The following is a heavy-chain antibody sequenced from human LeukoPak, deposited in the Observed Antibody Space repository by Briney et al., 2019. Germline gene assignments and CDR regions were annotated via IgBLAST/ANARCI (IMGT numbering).Heavy chain of an antibody. CDR3: AGEDSNSDFDY. J-gene: IGHJ4*02. Sequence: GGSLRLSCAASGFTFSIYAMSWVRQAPGKGLEWVSAISGSGGRTYYADSVKGRFTISRDNSKNTLYLQMNSLRADDTAVYYCAGEDSNSDFDYWGQGTLVTVSS. D-gene: IGHD6-13*01. CDR1: GFTFSIYA. CDR2: ISGSGGRT. V-gene: IGHV3-23*01.